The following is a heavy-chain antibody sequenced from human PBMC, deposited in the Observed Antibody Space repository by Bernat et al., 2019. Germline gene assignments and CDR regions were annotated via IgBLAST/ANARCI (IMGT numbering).Heavy chain of an antibody. Sequence: HVQLVQSGAEVKKPGASVKVSCKASGYTFTGYYMHWVRQAPGQGLEWMGRINPNSGGTNYAQKFQGRVTMTRDTSISTAYMELSRLRSDDTAVYYCARVRCSSTSCYFPWFDPWGQGTLVTVSS. CDR3: ARVRCSSTSCYFPWFDP. V-gene: IGHV1-2*06. CDR1: GYTFTGYY. CDR2: INPNSGGT. J-gene: IGHJ5*02. D-gene: IGHD2-2*01.